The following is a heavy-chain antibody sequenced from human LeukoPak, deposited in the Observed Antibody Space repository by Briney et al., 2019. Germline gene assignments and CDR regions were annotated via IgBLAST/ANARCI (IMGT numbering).Heavy chain of an antibody. D-gene: IGHD5-12*01. CDR2: ITSSSSSI. J-gene: IGHJ4*02. CDR3: ARDRPNTGYDFDY. CDR1: GFASSSYS. Sequence: GGSLRLSCAASGFASSSYSMNWVRQAPGKGLEWLSYITSSSSSIFYADSVKGRFTISRDNAKNSLYLQMNSLRDDDTAVYYCARDRPNTGYDFDYWGQGALVTVSS. V-gene: IGHV3-48*02.